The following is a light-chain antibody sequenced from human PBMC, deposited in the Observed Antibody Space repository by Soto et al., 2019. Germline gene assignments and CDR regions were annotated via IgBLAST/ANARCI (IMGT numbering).Light chain of an antibody. CDR2: EVT. Sequence: QSVLTQPVSVSGSPGQSITISCTGTSSDIGTYNYVSWYQHHPGKAPKLIIYEVTNRPSGASDRFSGSKSGNTASLTISGLQAEDEADYYCSSHTSSSTIYVFGTGTKVNVL. J-gene: IGLJ1*01. CDR1: SSDIGTYNY. CDR3: SSHTSSSTIYV. V-gene: IGLV2-14*01.